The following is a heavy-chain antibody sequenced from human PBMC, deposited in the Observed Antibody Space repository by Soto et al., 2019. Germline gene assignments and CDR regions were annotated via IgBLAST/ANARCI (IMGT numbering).Heavy chain of an antibody. V-gene: IGHV6-1*01. D-gene: IGHD1-26*01. Sequence: SQTLSLTCAISGDSVSSSSVTWNWIRQSPSRGLEWLGRTYYRSKWYNDYAESVKSRITINPDTSKNQFSLHLNSVTPEDATVYYCVRLIGNSWLDFWGQGTLVTVSS. CDR1: GDSVSSSSVT. J-gene: IGHJ5*01. CDR3: VRLIGNSWLDF. CDR2: TYYRSKWYN.